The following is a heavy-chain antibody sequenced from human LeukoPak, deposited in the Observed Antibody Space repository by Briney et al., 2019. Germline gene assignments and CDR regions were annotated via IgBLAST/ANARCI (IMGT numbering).Heavy chain of an antibody. CDR3: ARCTVTTGAFDY. J-gene: IGHJ4*02. D-gene: IGHD4-11*01. CDR2: IYHSGST. V-gene: IGHV4-38-2*02. Sequence: SETLSLTCTVSGYSTRSGYYWGWIRRPPGKGLEWIGSIYHSGSTYYNPSLKSRVTISVDTSKNQFSLKLSSVTAADTAVYYCARCTVTTGAFDYWGQGTLVTVSS. CDR1: GYSTRSGYY.